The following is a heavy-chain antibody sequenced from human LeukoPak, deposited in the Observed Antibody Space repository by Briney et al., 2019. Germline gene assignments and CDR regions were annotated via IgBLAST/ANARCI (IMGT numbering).Heavy chain of an antibody. Sequence: GGSLRLSCAASGFTFSSYAMHWVRQAPGKGLEWVAVISYDGSNKYYADSVKGRFTISRDNSKNTLYPQMNSLRAEDTAVYYCAREFTSLDYWGQGTLVTASS. CDR3: AREFTSLDY. CDR2: ISYDGSNK. D-gene: IGHD2-2*01. J-gene: IGHJ4*02. V-gene: IGHV3-30-3*01. CDR1: GFTFSSYA.